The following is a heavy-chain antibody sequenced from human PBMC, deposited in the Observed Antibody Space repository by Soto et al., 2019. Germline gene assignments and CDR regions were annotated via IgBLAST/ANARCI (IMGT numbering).Heavy chain of an antibody. CDR3: AREIAHTALVPHYFDY. CDR2: IIPIFGTA. V-gene: IGHV1-69*01. Sequence: QVPLVQSGAEVKKPGSSVKVSCKASGGSFSSYAISWLRQAPGQGLEWMGGIIPIFGTANYAQKFQGRVTITADESTSTAYIELSSLRSEDTAVYHCAREIAHTALVPHYFDYWGQGTLVTVSS. J-gene: IGHJ4*02. D-gene: IGHD5-18*01. CDR1: GGSFSSYA.